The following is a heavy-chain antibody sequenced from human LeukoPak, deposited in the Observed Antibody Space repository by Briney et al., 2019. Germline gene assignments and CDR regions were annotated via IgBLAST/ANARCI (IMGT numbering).Heavy chain of an antibody. CDR1: GYTFISYG. Sequence: GASVKVSCKASGYTFISYGINWVRQAPGQGLEWMGLISPHNGNTNYAQKLQGRVTMTTDTSTSTAYMEVRSLRSDDTAVYYCARAWIAVAGPGTSDYWGQGTLVMVSS. J-gene: IGHJ4*02. CDR2: ISPHNGNT. V-gene: IGHV1-18*01. CDR3: ARAWIAVAGPGTSDY. D-gene: IGHD6-19*01.